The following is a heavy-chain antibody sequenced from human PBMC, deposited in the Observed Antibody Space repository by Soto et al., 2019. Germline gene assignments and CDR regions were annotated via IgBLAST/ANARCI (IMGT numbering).Heavy chain of an antibody. Sequence: GESLKISCKGSGYSFTSYWIGWVRQMPGKGLEWMGIIYPGDSDTRYSPSFQGQVTISADKSISTAYLQWSSLKASDTAMYYCARYPNYSGYDRSIDYWGQGTLVTGSS. CDR3: ARYPNYSGYDRSIDY. CDR1: GYSFTSYW. CDR2: IYPGDSDT. D-gene: IGHD5-12*01. V-gene: IGHV5-51*01. J-gene: IGHJ4*02.